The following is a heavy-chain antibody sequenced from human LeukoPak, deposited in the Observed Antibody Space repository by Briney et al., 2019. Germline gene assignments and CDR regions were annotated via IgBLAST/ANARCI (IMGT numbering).Heavy chain of an antibody. Sequence: SETLSLTCTVSDASVSSDNYYWSWIRQPPGKGLEWIGYVYYRGSTNYNPSLKSRVTISVDTSKNQFSLKLSSVTAADTAVYYCARRKAVRPRDYYFDYWGQGILVTVSS. V-gene: IGHV4-61*01. J-gene: IGHJ4*02. CDR3: ARRKAVRPRDYYFDY. CDR1: DASVSSDNYY. D-gene: IGHD6-6*01. CDR2: VYYRGST.